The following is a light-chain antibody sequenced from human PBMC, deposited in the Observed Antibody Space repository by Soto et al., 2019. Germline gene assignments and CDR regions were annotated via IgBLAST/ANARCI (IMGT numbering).Light chain of an antibody. J-gene: IGLJ1*01. CDR3: GTWDSSPSAGV. Sequence: QSVLTQPPSVSAAPGQKVTISCSGSSSNIGNNFVSWYQQLPGTAPKLLIYDNNKRPSGIPDRFSGSQSGTSATLGITGLQTGDEADYYCGTWDSSPSAGVFGTGTKLTVL. CDR1: SSNIGNNF. V-gene: IGLV1-51*01. CDR2: DNN.